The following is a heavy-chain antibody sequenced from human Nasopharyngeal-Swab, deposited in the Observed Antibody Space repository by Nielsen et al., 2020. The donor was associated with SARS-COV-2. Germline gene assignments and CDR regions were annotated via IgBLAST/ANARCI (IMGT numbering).Heavy chain of an antibody. V-gene: IGHV1-3*01. J-gene: IGHJ4*02. D-gene: IGHD6-19*01. CDR3: ARDEKEQWLGFYYFDY. CDR2: INAGNGNT. Sequence: WVRQAPGQRIEWMGWINAGNGNTKYSQKFQGRVTITRDTSASTAYMELSSLRSEDTAVYYCARDEKEQWLGFYYFDYWGQGTLVTVSS.